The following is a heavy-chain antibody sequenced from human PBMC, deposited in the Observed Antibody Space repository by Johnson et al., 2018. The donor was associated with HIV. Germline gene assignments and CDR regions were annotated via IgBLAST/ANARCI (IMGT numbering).Heavy chain of an antibody. Sequence: VQLVESGGGVVQPGGSLRLSCAASGFTFSSYGMHWVRQAPGKGLEWVAVISYDGSNKYYADSVKGRFTISRDNSKNTLYLQMNSLRAEDTAVYYCARDQEQLVPWDAFDIWGQGTMVTVSS. D-gene: IGHD6-6*01. CDR2: ISYDGSNK. CDR3: ARDQEQLVPWDAFDI. V-gene: IGHV3-30*19. CDR1: GFTFSSYG. J-gene: IGHJ3*02.